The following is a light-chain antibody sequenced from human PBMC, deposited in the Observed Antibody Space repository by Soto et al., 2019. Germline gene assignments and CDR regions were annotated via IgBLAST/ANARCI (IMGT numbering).Light chain of an antibody. CDR1: RDMSHY. J-gene: IGKJ4*01. CDR2: AAS. Sequence: DIQLTQSPSSLSASLGDRLPITCRASRDMSHYLAWYQQKPGKAPKLLIYAASTLQSGVPSRFSGSGSGTDFTLTISSLQPEDFATYYCQRLSHAFGGGTKVDI. CDR3: QRLSHA. V-gene: IGKV1-9*01.